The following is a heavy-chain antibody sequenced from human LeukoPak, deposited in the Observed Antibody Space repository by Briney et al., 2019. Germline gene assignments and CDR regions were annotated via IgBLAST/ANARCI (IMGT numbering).Heavy chain of an antibody. CDR3: AREGRYFGTPIFDY. Sequence: SETLSLTCTVSGGSISSSSYYWGWIRQPPGKGLEWIGSIYFSGTTYYNPSLQSRVTISVDTSKNQFSLKLSSVTAADTAVYYCAREGRYFGTPIFDYWGQGTLVTVSS. V-gene: IGHV4-39*07. J-gene: IGHJ4*02. CDR1: GGSISSSSYY. CDR2: IYFSGTT. D-gene: IGHD3-9*01.